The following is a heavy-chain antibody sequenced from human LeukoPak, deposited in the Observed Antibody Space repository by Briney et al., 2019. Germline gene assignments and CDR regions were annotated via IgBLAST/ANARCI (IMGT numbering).Heavy chain of an antibody. CDR3: AKDKGGFPYGYVGDYGMDV. V-gene: IGHV3-21*04. J-gene: IGHJ6*02. D-gene: IGHD5-18*01. CDR1: GFTFSSYS. Sequence: GGSLRLSCAASGFTFSSYSMNWVRQAPGKGLEWVSSISSSSSYIYYADSVKGRFTISRDNAKNSLYLQMNSLRAEDTALYYCAKDKGGFPYGYVGDYGMDVWGQGTTVTVSS. CDR2: ISSSSSYI.